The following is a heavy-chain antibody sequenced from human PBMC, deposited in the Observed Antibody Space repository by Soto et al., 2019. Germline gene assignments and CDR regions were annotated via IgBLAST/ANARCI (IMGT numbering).Heavy chain of an antibody. V-gene: IGHV3-30*18. CDR3: AKEPGVRAAPWYFDL. Sequence: QVQLVESGGGVVQAGRSLRLSCAASGFTFSNYGMHWVRQAPGKGLEWVGVVAHDGSVQYYADSVRGRFTISRDNSNNMLFLQVNSLKAEDTAVYYCAKEPGVRAAPWYFDLWGRGSLVTVSS. CDR2: VAHDGSVQ. D-gene: IGHD2-15*01. J-gene: IGHJ2*01. CDR1: GFTFSNYG.